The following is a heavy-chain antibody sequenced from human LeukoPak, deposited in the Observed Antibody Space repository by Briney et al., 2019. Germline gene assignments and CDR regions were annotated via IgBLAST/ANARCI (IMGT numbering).Heavy chain of an antibody. CDR1: GGSISCSSYY. CDR2: VYYSGST. Sequence: SETLSLTCTVSGGSISCSSYYWGWIRQPPGKGLEWIGSVYYSGSTYYNPSLKSRVTISVDTSKNQFSLKLSSVTAADTAVYYCARLRDYYYYMNVWGKGTTVTVSS. CDR3: ARLRDYYYYMNV. J-gene: IGHJ6*03. V-gene: IGHV4-39*07.